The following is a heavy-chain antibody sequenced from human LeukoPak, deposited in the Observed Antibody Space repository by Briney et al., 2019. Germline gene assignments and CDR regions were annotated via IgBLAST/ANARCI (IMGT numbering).Heavy chain of an antibody. V-gene: IGHV5-51*01. D-gene: IGHD3-22*01. CDR1: GYSFTNYW. Sequence: GESLKISCKGSGYSFTNYWIAWVRQMPGKGLEWMGIIQPGDSDSRHSPSVQGQVTISADKSISTAYLQWSSLKASDTAMYYCARHMPDVSGYWDAFDIWGQGTMVTVSS. CDR2: IQPGDSDS. CDR3: ARHMPDVSGYWDAFDI. J-gene: IGHJ3*02.